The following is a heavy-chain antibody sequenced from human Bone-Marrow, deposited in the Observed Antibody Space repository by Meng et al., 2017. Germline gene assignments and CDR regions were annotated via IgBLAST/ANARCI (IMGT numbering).Heavy chain of an antibody. J-gene: IGHJ4*02. CDR1: GGSIRSIDW. Sequence: QVQLQESGPGLGKPSGTLSLTCVVSGGSIRSIDWWSWVRQPPGKGLEWIGEIYHGGDTNYNPSLKSRVTIAIDKSKNQFSLKLSSVTAADTAVYYCASWIYSCGWQWGQGALVTVSS. CDR3: ASWIYSCGWQ. V-gene: IGHV4/OR15-8*02. D-gene: IGHD6-19*01. CDR2: IYHGGDT.